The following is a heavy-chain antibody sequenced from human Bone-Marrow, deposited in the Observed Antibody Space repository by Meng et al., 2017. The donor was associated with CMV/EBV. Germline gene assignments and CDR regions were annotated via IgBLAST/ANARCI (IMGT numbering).Heavy chain of an antibody. D-gene: IGHD2-15*01. CDR3: ARSVVVVAAAPYYYYGMDV. V-gene: IGHV4-59*01. J-gene: IGHJ6*02. CDR1: GGSISSYY. Sequence: GSLRLSCTVSGGSISSYYWSWIRQPPGKGLEWIGSIYYSGSTYYNPSLKSRVTISVDTSKNQFSLKLSSVTAADTAVYYCARSVVVVAAAPYYYYGMDVWGQGTTVTVSS. CDR2: IYYSGST.